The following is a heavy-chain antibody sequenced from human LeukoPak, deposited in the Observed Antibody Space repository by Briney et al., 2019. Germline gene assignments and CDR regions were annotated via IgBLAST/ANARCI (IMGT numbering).Heavy chain of an antibody. J-gene: IGHJ5*02. CDR2: IYYSGST. CDR3: ARAGRRSYYDFWSGYYGNWFDP. Sequence: PSQTLSLTCTVSGGSISSGGYYWNWIRQLPGKGLEWIGYIYYSGSTYYNPSLKSRVTISVDTSKNQFSLKLSSVTAADTAVYYCARAGRRSYYDFWSGYYGNWFDPWGQGTLVTVSS. D-gene: IGHD3-3*01. CDR1: GGSISSGGYY. V-gene: IGHV4-31*03.